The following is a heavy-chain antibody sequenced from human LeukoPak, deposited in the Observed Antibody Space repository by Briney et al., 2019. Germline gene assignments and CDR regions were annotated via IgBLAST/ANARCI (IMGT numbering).Heavy chain of an antibody. CDR1: GFTLGDYA. CDR2: IRSKAYGGTT. Sequence: GSLRLSCTASGFTLGDYAMSWVRQAPGKGLEWVGFIRSKAYGGTTEYAASVKGRFTISRDDSKSIAYLQMNSLKTEDTAVYYCTRENYQWTRESYYYGMDVWGKGTTVTVSS. CDR3: TRENYQWTRESYYYGMDV. J-gene: IGHJ6*04. V-gene: IGHV3-49*04. D-gene: IGHD3-10*01.